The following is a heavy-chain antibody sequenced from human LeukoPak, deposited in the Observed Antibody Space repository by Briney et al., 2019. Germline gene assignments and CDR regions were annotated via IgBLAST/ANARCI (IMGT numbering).Heavy chain of an antibody. CDR1: GFTFNNYA. CDR2: IGGSGGDT. CDR3: AKVVLGYCSSPSCYRFDS. J-gene: IGHJ5*01. Sequence: GGSLRLSCAASGFTFNNYAMSWVRQAPGKGLEWVSAIGGSGGDTYYANSVKGRFTISRDNSKNTLDLQMNSLRAEDTAVYYCAKVVLGYCSSPSCYRFDSWGQGTLVTVSS. D-gene: IGHD2-2*01. V-gene: IGHV3-23*01.